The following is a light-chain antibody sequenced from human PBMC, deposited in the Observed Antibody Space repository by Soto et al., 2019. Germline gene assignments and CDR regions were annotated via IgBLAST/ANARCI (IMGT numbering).Light chain of an antibody. J-gene: IGKJ4*01. V-gene: IGKV3-11*01. CDR1: QSVITY. Sequence: EVVLTQSPATLSLSPGERATLSCRASQSVITYLAWYQQKPGQAPRLLIYDASNRATGIPARFSGSGSGTDFTLTISSLEPEDCAVYYCQQRSDWPLTFGGGTKVEIK. CDR3: QQRSDWPLT. CDR2: DAS.